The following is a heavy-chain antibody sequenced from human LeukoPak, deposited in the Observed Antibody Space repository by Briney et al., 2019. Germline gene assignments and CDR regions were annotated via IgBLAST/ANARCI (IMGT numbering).Heavy chain of an antibody. D-gene: IGHD6-19*01. V-gene: IGHV1-46*01. CDR2: INPSGGST. Sequence: ASVKVSCKASGYTFTSYYMHWVRQAPGQGLEWMGIINPSGGSTSYAQKFQGRVTMTRDTSTSTVYMELSSLRSEDTAVYYCARGGIAVAGMRSRFDPLGQGTLVTVSS. J-gene: IGHJ5*02. CDR3: ARGGIAVAGMRSRFDP. CDR1: GYTFTSYY.